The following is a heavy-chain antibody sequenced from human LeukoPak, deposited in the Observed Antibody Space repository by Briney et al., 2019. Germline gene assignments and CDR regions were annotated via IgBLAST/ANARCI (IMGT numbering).Heavy chain of an antibody. CDR1: GFTFSSYA. D-gene: IGHD7-27*01. Sequence: GGSLRLSCAASGFTFSSYAMSWVRQAPGKGLEWVSTISGSGDTTYYADSVKGRFTISRDNSKNTLYLQMNSLRAEDTAVYYCARENWEIYYFDYWGQGTLVTVSS. CDR3: ARENWEIYYFDY. V-gene: IGHV3-23*01. J-gene: IGHJ4*02. CDR2: ISGSGDTT.